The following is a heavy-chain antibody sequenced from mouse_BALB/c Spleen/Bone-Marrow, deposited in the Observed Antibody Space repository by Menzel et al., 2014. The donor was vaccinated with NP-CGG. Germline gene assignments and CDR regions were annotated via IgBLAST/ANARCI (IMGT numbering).Heavy chain of an antibody. J-gene: IGHJ3*01. V-gene: IGHV4-1*02. CDR3: ARQYGNYWFAY. Sequence: EVHLVESGGGLVQPGGSLKVSCAASGFDFSRDWMSWVRQAPGEGLEWIGEINPDSSTINYTPSLKDKFIISRDNAKNTLYLQMSKVRSEDTALYYCARQYGNYWFAYWGQGTLVTVSA. D-gene: IGHD2-10*02. CDR1: GFDFSRDW. CDR2: INPDSSTI.